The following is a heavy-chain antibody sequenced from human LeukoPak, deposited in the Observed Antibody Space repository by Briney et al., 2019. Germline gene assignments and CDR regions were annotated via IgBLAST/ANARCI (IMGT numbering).Heavy chain of an antibody. J-gene: IGHJ5*02. V-gene: IGHV1-69*05. Sequence: SVKVSCKASGGTFSSYAISWVRQAPGQGLEWMGGIIPIFGTANYAQKFQGRVTITTDESTSTAYMELSSLRSEVTAVYYCAANTAMVRNWFDPWGQGTLVTVSS. D-gene: IGHD5-18*01. CDR2: IIPIFGTA. CDR1: GGTFSSYA. CDR3: AANTAMVRNWFDP.